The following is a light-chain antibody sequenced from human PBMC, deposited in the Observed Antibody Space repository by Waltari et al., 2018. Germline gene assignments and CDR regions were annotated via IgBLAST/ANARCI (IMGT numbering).Light chain of an antibody. Sequence: QSALTQPASVSGSPGQSITISCPGTSSAVGGYDYVPWYQIHPGKAPKLIFSDVTNRPSGVSNRFSGSKSGNTASLTISGLQAEDEAHYYCSSYTSSSIFVVFGGGTKLTVL. CDR3: SSYTSSSIFVV. J-gene: IGLJ2*01. CDR2: DVT. V-gene: IGLV2-14*03. CDR1: SSAVGGYDY.